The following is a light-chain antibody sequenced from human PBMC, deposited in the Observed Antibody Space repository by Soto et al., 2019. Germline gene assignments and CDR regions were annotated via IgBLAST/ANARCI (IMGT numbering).Light chain of an antibody. V-gene: IGLV2-8*01. CDR3: SSFAGTIFYV. CDR1: SSDVGGYNY. Sequence: QSVLTQPPSAPGSPGQSVTISCTGTSSDVGGYNYVSWYQQHPGKAPKLMIYEVTKRPSGVPDRFSGSKSGNTASLTVSGLQAEDEADYFCSSFAGTIFYVFGTGTKVTVL. J-gene: IGLJ1*01. CDR2: EVT.